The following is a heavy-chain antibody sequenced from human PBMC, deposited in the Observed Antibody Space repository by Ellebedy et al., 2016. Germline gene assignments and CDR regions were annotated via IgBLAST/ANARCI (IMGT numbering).Heavy chain of an antibody. V-gene: IGHV6-1*01. D-gene: IGHD6-19*01. CDR3: ARDPDSSGWFGLDV. J-gene: IGHJ6*02. CDR2: TYCRSRWYY. CDR1: GDSVSTNIAA. Sequence: SQTLSLTCAISGDSVSTNIAAWNWIRQSPSRGLEWLGRTYCRSRWYYDYALSVKSRININPDTSKNQFSLQLNAVTPEDTAVYYCARDPDSSGWFGLDVWGQGTAVTVSS.